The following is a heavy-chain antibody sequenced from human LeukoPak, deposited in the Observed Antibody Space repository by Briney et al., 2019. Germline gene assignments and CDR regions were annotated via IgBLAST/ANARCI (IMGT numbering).Heavy chain of an antibody. Sequence: ASVKVSCTASGGTFSSYAISWVRQAPGQGLEWMGRIIPILGIANYAQKFQGRVTITADKSTSTAYMELSSLRSEDTAVYYCARDGEWLRSRGNPLDYWGQGTLVTVSS. CDR2: IIPILGIA. CDR3: ARDGEWLRSRGNPLDY. D-gene: IGHD5-12*01. J-gene: IGHJ4*02. CDR1: GGTFSSYA. V-gene: IGHV1-69*04.